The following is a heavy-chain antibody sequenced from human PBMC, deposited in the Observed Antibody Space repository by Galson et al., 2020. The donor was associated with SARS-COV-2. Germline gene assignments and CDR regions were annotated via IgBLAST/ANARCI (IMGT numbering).Heavy chain of an antibody. D-gene: IGHD3-10*01. J-gene: IGHJ4*02. CDR3: AGTGVRVSDY. CDR2: IYCSETT. CDR1: GVSISSGAYS. Sequence: ASGTLSLTCTVSGVSISSGAYSWSCHPPHPGKGLDWIRYIYCSETTYYNPSHKSRVTISVDTSKNQFSLKLSSVTAADAAVYYWAGTGVRVSDYWGQGTLVTVSS. V-gene: IGHV4-31*03.